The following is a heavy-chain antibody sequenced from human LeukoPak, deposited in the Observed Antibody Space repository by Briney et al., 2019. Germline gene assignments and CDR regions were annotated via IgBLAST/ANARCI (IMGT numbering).Heavy chain of an antibody. Sequence: KAGGSLRLSCAASGFTFSNYAMSWVRQAPGKGLEWVGRIKSKTDGGTTDYAAPVKGRFTISRDDSKNTLYLQMNSLKTEDTAVYYCTTVLTGTTRGYWGQGTLVTVSS. J-gene: IGHJ4*02. CDR3: TTVLTGTTRGY. D-gene: IGHD1-20*01. V-gene: IGHV3-15*01. CDR2: IKSKTDGGTT. CDR1: GFTFSNYA.